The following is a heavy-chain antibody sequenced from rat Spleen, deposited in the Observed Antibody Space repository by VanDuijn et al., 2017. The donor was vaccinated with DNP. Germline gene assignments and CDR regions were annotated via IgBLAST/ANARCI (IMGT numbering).Heavy chain of an antibody. J-gene: IGHJ4*01. D-gene: IGHD1-4*01. CDR2: ISTGGGST. Sequence: EVQLVESGGGLVQPGRSLKLSCAASGFIFSYYDMAWVRQAPTKGLEWVASISTGGGSTYYRDSVKGRFTISRDNAKSTLYLQMDSLRSEDTATYYCTTLPGYGMDAWGQGTSVTVSS. V-gene: IGHV5-27*01. CDR3: TTLPGYGMDA. CDR1: GFIFSYYD.